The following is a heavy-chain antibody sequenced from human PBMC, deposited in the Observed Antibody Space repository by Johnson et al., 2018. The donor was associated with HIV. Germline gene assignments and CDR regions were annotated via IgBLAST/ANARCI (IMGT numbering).Heavy chain of an antibody. CDR2: ISYDGSNT. J-gene: IGHJ3*02. Sequence: EVQLVESGGVVVQPGGSLRLSCAASGFTFDDYTMHWVRQAPGKGLEWVTLISYDGSNTYYADSVKGRFTISRDNSKNTLYLQMNSLKTEDTAVHYCTTEAPTLLRAFDIWGQGTMVTVSS. V-gene: IGHV3-43*01. CDR1: GFTFDDYT. CDR3: TTEAPTLLRAFDI.